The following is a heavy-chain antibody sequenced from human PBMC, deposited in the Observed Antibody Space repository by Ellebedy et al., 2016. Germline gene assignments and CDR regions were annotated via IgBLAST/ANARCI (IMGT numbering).Heavy chain of an antibody. CDR3: ARAPGVTHQANWFDP. V-gene: IGHV4-4*07. D-gene: IGHD2-21*02. J-gene: IGHJ5*02. CDR1: GGSISSYY. CDR2: IYTSGST. Sequence: SETLSLXXTVSGGSISSYYWSWIRQPPGKGLEWIGYIYTSGSTNYNPSLKSRVTMSVDTSKNQFSLKLSSVTAADTAVYYCARAPGVTHQANWFDPWGQGTLVTVSS.